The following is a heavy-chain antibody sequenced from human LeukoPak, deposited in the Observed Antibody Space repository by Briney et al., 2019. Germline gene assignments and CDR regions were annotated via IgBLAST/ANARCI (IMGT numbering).Heavy chain of an antibody. CDR3: AKDRRNVGFFDY. CDR1: GFTVSSNY. Sequence: GGSLRLSCAASGFTVSSNYMSWVRQAPGKGLEWVSVIYSGGSTYYADSVKGRFTISRDNSKNTLYLQMNSLRAEDTAVYYCAKDRRNVGFFDYWGQGTLVTVSS. V-gene: IGHV3-66*02. D-gene: IGHD1-14*01. CDR2: IYSGGST. J-gene: IGHJ4*02.